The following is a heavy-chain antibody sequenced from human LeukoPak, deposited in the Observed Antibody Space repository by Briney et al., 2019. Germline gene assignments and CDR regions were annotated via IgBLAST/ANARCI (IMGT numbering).Heavy chain of an antibody. CDR3: AKMSSGWYSNNDY. Sequence: PSETLSLTCTVSGASISSSSYYWGWIRQPPGKGLEWIGSIYYSGGTYYNPSLKSRVTISVDTSKNQFSLKLSSVTAADTAVYYCAKMSSGWYSNNDYWGQGTLVTVSS. CDR2: IYYSGGT. CDR1: GASISSSSYY. D-gene: IGHD6-19*01. J-gene: IGHJ4*02. V-gene: IGHV4-39*07.